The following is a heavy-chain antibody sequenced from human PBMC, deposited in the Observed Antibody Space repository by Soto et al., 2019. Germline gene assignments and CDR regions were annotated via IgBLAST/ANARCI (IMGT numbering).Heavy chain of an antibody. V-gene: IGHV1-18*04. CDR1: GYTFTSYG. D-gene: IGHD3-3*01. Sequence: ASVKVSCKASGYTFTSYGISWVRQAPGQGLEWMGWISAYNGNTNYAKKLQGRVTMTTDTSTSTAYMELRSLRYDDTAVYYCARAGSYDFWSGSTPWYYGMDVWGQGTTVTVSS. J-gene: IGHJ6*02. CDR3: ARAGSYDFWSGSTPWYYGMDV. CDR2: ISAYNGNT.